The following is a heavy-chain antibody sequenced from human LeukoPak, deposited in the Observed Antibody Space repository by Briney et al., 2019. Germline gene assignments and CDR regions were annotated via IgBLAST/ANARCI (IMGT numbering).Heavy chain of an antibody. Sequence: SETLSLTCTVSNYSISRDYYWGWIRQPPGKGLEWIGSIYRSGSTYYNPSLKSRVTISVDTSKNQFSLKLSSVTAADTAVYYCARAEERYSFAYYFDYWGQGTLVTVSS. CDR1: NYSISRDYY. CDR2: IYRSGST. D-gene: IGHD5-18*01. CDR3: ARAEERYSFAYYFDY. J-gene: IGHJ4*02. V-gene: IGHV4-38-2*02.